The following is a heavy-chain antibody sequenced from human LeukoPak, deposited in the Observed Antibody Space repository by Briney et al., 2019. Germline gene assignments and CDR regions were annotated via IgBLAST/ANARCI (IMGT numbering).Heavy chain of an antibody. CDR2: ISSSCSYI. Sequence: PGGSLRLSCAASGFTFSSYSMNWVRQAPGKGLEWVSSISSSCSYIYYADSVKGRFTISRDNAKNSLYLQMNSLRAEDTAVYYCARGGSSGYYLNTYMDVWGKGTTVTVSS. V-gene: IGHV3-21*01. CDR1: GFTFSSYS. D-gene: IGHD3-22*01. J-gene: IGHJ6*03. CDR3: ARGGSSGYYLNTYMDV.